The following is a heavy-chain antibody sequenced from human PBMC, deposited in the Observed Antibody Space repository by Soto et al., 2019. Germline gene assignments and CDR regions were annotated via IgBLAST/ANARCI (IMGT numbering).Heavy chain of an antibody. J-gene: IGHJ6*02. CDR3: ARETDGLDV. Sequence: QVQLQESGLRLAKPSQTLSLTCTMSGGSISSGTYYWNWIRQRPGKGLEWIGYIHYSGSTFYNPSLKSRVTMSIDTSKNQFSLILRSVTAADTAVYYCARETDGLDVCGQGATVTVSS. V-gene: IGHV4-31*03. CDR2: IHYSGST. CDR1: GGSISSGTYY.